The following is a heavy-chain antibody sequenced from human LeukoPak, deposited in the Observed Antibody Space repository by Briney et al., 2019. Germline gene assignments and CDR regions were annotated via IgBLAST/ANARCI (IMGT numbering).Heavy chain of an antibody. Sequence: SVKVSCKASGGTFSSYAISWVRQAPGQGLEWMGRIIPILGIANYAQKFQGRVTITADKSTSTAYMELSSLRSEDTAVYYCARLAVVNRYYYYGMDVWGQGTTVTVSS. D-gene: IGHD4-23*01. CDR2: IIPILGIA. J-gene: IGHJ6*02. V-gene: IGHV1-69*04. CDR1: GGTFSSYA. CDR3: ARLAVVNRYYYYGMDV.